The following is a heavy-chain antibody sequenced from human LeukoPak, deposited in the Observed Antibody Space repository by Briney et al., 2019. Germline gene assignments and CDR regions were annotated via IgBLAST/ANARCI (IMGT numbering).Heavy chain of an antibody. CDR3: ARGAEMTIIAGHYSFDQ. V-gene: IGHV4-4*07. D-gene: IGHD5-24*01. CDR2: IYSSDSI. J-gene: IGHJ4*02. Sequence: SETLSLTCTVSGGSISGYYWTWMRQPAGRGLEWIGRIYSSDSIYSNPSLESRVTISLDASNNQFSLKLTSVTAADTAVYYCARGAEMTIIAGHYSFDQWGRGTLVSVSS. CDR1: GGSISGYY.